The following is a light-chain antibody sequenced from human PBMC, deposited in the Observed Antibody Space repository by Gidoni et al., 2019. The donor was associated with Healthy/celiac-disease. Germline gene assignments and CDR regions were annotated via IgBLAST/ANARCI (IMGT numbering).Light chain of an antibody. CDR3: QQYNNWPPLLT. J-gene: IGKJ4*01. Sequence: IVMTQSPATLSVSPGERATLSCRASQSVSSNLAWYQQKPGQAPRLLIYGASTRATGIPARFSGSGSGTEFTLTISSLQSEDFAVYYCQQYNNWPPLLTFGGXTKVEIK. CDR1: QSVSSN. V-gene: IGKV3-15*01. CDR2: GAS.